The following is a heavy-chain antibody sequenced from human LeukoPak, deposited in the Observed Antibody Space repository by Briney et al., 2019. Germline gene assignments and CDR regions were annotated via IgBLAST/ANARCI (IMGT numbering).Heavy chain of an antibody. Sequence: GGSLRLSCAASGFTFSRYSMNWVRQAPGKGLEWVSSISSSSSYLYYADSVKGRFTISRDNAKNSLYLQMNSLRAEDTAVYYCAKGIERVVITNGNFDYWGQGTLVTVSS. D-gene: IGHD3-22*01. V-gene: IGHV3-21*01. CDR1: GFTFSRYS. CDR2: ISSSSSYL. J-gene: IGHJ4*02. CDR3: AKGIERVVITNGNFDY.